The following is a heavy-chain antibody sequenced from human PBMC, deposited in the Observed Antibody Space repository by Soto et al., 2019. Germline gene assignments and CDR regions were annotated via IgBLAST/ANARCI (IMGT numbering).Heavy chain of an antibody. D-gene: IGHD6-6*01. V-gene: IGHV3-48*01. CDR3: AKASLEQLPGSFDY. CDR1: GFTFSSYS. J-gene: IGHJ4*02. CDR2: ISSSSSTI. Sequence: GGSLRLSCAASGFTFSSYSMNWVRQAPGKGLEWVSYISSSSSTIYYADSVKGRFTISRDNAKNSLYLQMNSLRAEDTAVYYCAKASLEQLPGSFDYWGQGTLVTVSS.